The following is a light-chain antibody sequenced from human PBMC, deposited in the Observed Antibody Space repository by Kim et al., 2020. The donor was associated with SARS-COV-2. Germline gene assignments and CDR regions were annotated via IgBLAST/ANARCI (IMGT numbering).Light chain of an antibody. Sequence: ASVEDKVPAPCRASQGISSYLAWYQQKPGKAPKLLIYAASTLQSGVPSRFSGSGSGTDFTLTISSLQPEDFATYYCQQLDSYPITFGGGTKVDIK. CDR1: QGISSY. CDR2: AAS. CDR3: QQLDSYPIT. V-gene: IGKV1-9*01. J-gene: IGKJ4*01.